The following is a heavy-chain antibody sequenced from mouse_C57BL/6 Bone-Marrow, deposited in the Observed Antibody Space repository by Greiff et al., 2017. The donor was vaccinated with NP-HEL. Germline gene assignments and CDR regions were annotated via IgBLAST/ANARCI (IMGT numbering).Heavy chain of an antibody. V-gene: IGHV1-81*01. CDR2: IYPRSGNT. Sequence: QVQLQQSGAELARPGASVKLSCKASGYTFTSYGISWVKQRTGQGLEWIGEIYPRSGNTYYNEKFKGKATLTADKSSSTAYMELRSLTSEDSAVYFCARNRPIYYDYVLFDYWGQGTTLTVSS. J-gene: IGHJ2*01. CDR3: ARNRPIYYDYVLFDY. D-gene: IGHD2-4*01. CDR1: GYTFTSYG.